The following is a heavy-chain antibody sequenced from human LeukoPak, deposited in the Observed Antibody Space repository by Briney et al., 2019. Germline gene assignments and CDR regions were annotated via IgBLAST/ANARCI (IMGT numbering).Heavy chain of an antibody. Sequence: ASVKVSCKASGYTFTTYGISWVRQAPGQGLEWMGWISAYNGKINYAHKFHGRVTMTTDTSTNTAYMELRSLRSDDTAVYYCARDPPMPGYSSSKDAFDIWGQGTRVNVS. V-gene: IGHV1-18*01. D-gene: IGHD5-12*01. CDR3: ARDPPMPGYSSSKDAFDI. CDR1: GYTFTTYG. CDR2: ISAYNGKI. J-gene: IGHJ3*02.